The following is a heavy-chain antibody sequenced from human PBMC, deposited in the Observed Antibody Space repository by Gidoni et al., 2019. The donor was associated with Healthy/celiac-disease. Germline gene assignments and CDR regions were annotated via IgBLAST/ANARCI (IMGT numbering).Heavy chain of an antibody. Sequence: QVQLQESGPGLVKPSQTLSLTCNVSGGSISTGNDYWSWVRQPAGKGLEWIGRIYTSGSTNYKPSLKIRVTISVDTPKNQFSLKLSSVTAADTAVYYCARNMIRGVVYYSYGMDVWGQGTTVTVSS. J-gene: IGHJ6*02. V-gene: IGHV4-61*02. CDR2: IYTSGST. CDR3: ARNMIRGVVYYSYGMDV. D-gene: IGHD3-10*01. CDR1: GGSISTGNDY.